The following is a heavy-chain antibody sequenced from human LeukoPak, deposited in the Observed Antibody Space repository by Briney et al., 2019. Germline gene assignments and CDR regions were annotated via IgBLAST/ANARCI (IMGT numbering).Heavy chain of an antibody. V-gene: IGHV4-39*07. D-gene: IGHD3-16*01. J-gene: IGHJ3*01. Sequence: SETLSLTCTVSGGSISSSSHYWGWIRQPPGKGLEWIGSMYYSGSTYYNPSLKSRVTISVDTSKNQFSLKLSSVTAADTAMYYCASVLGGHAFDVWGQGTMVTVSS. CDR3: ASVLGGHAFDV. CDR1: GGSISSSSHY. CDR2: MYYSGST.